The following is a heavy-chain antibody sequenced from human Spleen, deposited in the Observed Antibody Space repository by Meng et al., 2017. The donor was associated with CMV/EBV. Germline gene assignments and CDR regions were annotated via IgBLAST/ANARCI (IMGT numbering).Heavy chain of an antibody. D-gene: IGHD6-13*01. CDR2: ISYDGSNK. CDR1: GFTFSSYA. V-gene: IGHV3-30-3*01. J-gene: IGHJ6*02. CDR3: ARLQQQTGAFGMDV. Sequence: GGSLRLSCAASGFTFSSYAMHWVRQAPGKGLEWVAVISYDGSNKYYADSVKGRFTISRDNSKNTLYLQMNSLRAEDTAVYYCARLQQQTGAFGMDVWGQGTTVTVSS.